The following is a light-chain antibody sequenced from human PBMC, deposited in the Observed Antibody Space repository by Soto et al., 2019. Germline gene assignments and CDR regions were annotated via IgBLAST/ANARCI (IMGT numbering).Light chain of an antibody. V-gene: IGKV3-11*01. CDR3: HQRQSWPRT. CDR1: QYINTR. J-gene: IGKJ1*01. CDR2: QTS. Sequence: EIGLTQSPATLSSFPGDRVTLSCRASQYINTRLAWYQHRPGQAPRLLIYQTSIRAAGIPARFSASGSGTDFTLTISDVQPEDFALYYCHQRQSWPRTFGQGTKV.